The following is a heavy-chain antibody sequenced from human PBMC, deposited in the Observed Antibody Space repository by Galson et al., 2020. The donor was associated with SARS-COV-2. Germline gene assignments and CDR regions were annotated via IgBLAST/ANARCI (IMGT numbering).Heavy chain of an antibody. V-gene: IGHV4-34*01. CDR3: ARNPRVFLWFGAYEHNWFDP. Sequence: SETLSLTCAVYGGSFSGYYWSWFRQPPGKGLEWIGEITHTGSTDYSPSLKSRVTMSVDTSKNQFSLKLSSVTAADTAVYYCARNPRVFLWFGAYEHNWFDPWGQGTLVTVSS. D-gene: IGHD3-10*01. CDR1: GGSFSGYY. J-gene: IGHJ5*02. CDR2: ITHTGST.